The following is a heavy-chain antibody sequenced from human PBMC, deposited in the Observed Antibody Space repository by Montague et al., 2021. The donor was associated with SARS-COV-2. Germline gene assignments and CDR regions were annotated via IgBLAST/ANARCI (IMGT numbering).Heavy chain of an antibody. V-gene: IGHV6-1*01. CDR3: ARTTTRMLYPENAFDI. D-gene: IGHD2-15*01. J-gene: IGHJ3*02. CDR1: RDSVSSNTAT. CDR2: TYYRSKWYH. Sequence: CAISRDSVSSNTATWNWIRQPPSRGLEWLGRTYYRSKWYHDYAISLKSRITINPDTSKNQFSLQLSSVAPEDTAVFYCARTTTRMLYPENAFDIWGQGTMVTVSS.